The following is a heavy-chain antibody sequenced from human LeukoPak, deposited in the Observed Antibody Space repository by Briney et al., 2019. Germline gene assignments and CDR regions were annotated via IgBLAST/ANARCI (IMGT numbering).Heavy chain of an antibody. CDR2: IYHSGST. D-gene: IGHD3-22*01. J-gene: IGHJ5*02. CDR1: GGSISSGGYS. Sequence: NSSETLSLTCAVSGGSISSGGYSWSWIRQPPGKGLEWIGYIYHSGSTYYNPSLKSRVTISVDRSKNQFSLKLSSVTAADTAVYYCARGVALPPLYYYDSSGPPPAVWFDPWGQGTLVTVSS. CDR3: ARGVALPPLYYYDSSGPPPAVWFDP. V-gene: IGHV4-30-2*01.